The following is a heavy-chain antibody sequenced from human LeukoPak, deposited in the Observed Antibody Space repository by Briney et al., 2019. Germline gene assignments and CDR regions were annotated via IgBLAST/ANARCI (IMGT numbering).Heavy chain of an antibody. D-gene: IGHD4-23*01. CDR3: ARHDYGGNRFDY. CDR1: GGSFSGYY. V-gene: IGHV4-34*01. Sequence: SETLSLTCAVYGGSFSGYYWSWIRQPPGKGLEWIGEINHSGSTNCNPSPKSRVTISVDTSKNQFSLKLSSVTAADTAVYYCARHDYGGNRFDYWGQGTLVTVSS. CDR2: INHSGST. J-gene: IGHJ4*02.